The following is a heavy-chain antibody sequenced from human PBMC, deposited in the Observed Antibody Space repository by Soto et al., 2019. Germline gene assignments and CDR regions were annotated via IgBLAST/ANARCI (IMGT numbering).Heavy chain of an antibody. J-gene: IGHJ5*02. V-gene: IGHV1-69*13. D-gene: IGHD3-3*01. CDR3: ARERGEGEIGSYDFT. CDR1: GGTFSSYA. CDR2: IIPIFGTA. Sequence: SVKVSCKASGGTFSSYAISWVRQAPGQGLEWMGGIIPIFGTANYAQKFQGRVTITADESTSTAYMELSSLRSEDTAVYYCARERGEGEIGSYDFTWGQGTLVTVSS.